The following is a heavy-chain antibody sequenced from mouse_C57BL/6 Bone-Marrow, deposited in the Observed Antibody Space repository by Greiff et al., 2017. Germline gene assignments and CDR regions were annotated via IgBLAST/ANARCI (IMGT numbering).Heavy chain of an antibody. CDR2: IRSKSNNYAT. V-gene: IGHV10-1*01. Sequence: GGGLVQPKGSLKLSCAASGFSFNTYAMNWVRQAPGKGLEWVARIRSKSNNYATYYADSVKDRFTISRDDSESMLYLQMNNLKTEDTAMYYCVRHPATTGAMDYWGQGTSVTVSS. CDR1: GFSFNTYA. CDR3: VRHPATTGAMDY. D-gene: IGHD1-1*01. J-gene: IGHJ4*01.